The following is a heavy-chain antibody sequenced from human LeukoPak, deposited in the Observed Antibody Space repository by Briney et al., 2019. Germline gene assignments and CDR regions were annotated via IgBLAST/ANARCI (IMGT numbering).Heavy chain of an antibody. CDR1: GFTFSSYG. D-gene: IGHD4-11*01. V-gene: IGHV3-33*01. CDR2: IWNDGSNK. J-gene: IGHJ4*02. Sequence: QPGGSLRLSCAVSGFTFSSYGMHWVRQAPGKGLEWVAVIWNDGSNKYYADSVKGRFTISRDNSENTLYLQMNSLRAEDTAVYYCARDRYSNYVGYFDYWGQGTLVTVSS. CDR3: ARDRYSNYVGYFDY.